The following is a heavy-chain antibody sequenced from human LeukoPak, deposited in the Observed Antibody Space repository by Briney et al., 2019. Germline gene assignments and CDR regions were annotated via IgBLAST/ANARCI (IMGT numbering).Heavy chain of an antibody. D-gene: IGHD3-10*02. Sequence: PGGSLRLSCAASGFTFSSYEMNWVRQAPGKGLEWVSYISSSGSTIYYADSVKGRFTISRDNAKNSLYLQMNSMRAEDTAIYYCAELGITMIGGVWGKGTTVTISS. CDR3: AELGITMIGGV. V-gene: IGHV3-48*03. CDR1: GFTFSSYE. CDR2: ISSSGSTI. J-gene: IGHJ6*04.